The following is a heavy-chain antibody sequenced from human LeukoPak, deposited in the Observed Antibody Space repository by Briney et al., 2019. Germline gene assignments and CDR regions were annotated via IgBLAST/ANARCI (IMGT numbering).Heavy chain of an antibody. CDR3: ARANRAHRAYYDFWSGYSEGHLYYMDV. Sequence: SQTLSLTCTVSGGSISSGGYYWSWIRQHPGKGLEWIGYIYYSGSTYYNPSLKSRVTISVDTSKNQFSLKLSSVTVADTAVYYCARANRAHRAYYDFWSGYSEGHLYYMDVWGKGTTVTVSS. D-gene: IGHD3-3*01. V-gene: IGHV4-31*03. J-gene: IGHJ6*03. CDR1: GGSISSGGYY. CDR2: IYYSGST.